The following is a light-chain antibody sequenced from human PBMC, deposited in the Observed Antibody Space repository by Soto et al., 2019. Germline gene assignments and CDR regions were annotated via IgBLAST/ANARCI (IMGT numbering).Light chain of an antibody. V-gene: IGLV1-40*01. J-gene: IGLJ1*01. Sequence: QSVLTQAPSVSGAPGQRVTISCTGRSSNIGAGHDVHWYQQLPGSAPKLLIYGSRNRPSGVPDRFSGSRSGTSASLAITGLQAEDEADYYCQSYDSSLSAHYVFGTGTKLTVL. CDR3: QSYDSSLSAHYV. CDR2: GSR. CDR1: SSNIGAGHD.